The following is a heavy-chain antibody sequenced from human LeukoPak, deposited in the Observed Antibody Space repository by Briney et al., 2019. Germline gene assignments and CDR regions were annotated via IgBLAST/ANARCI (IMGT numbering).Heavy chain of an antibody. J-gene: IGHJ4*02. CDR1: GFTFSTYA. D-gene: IGHD5-12*01. CDR2: IWYDGSNI. Sequence: GGSLRLSCAASGFTFSTYAMHWVRQAPGKGLEWVALIWYDGSNIYYADSVEGRFTISRDDSKNTVYLQMDSLRADDTAVYYCARSLSGFSGDGYTLWGQGTLVTVSS. CDR3: ARSLSGFSGDGYTL. V-gene: IGHV3-33*01.